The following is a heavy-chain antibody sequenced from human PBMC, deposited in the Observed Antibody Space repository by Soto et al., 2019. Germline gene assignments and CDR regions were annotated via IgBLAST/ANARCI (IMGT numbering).Heavy chain of an antibody. CDR3: ATPVDNPGGFDY. CDR2: IWYDGTHD. D-gene: IGHD1-1*01. V-gene: IGHV3-33*01. CDR1: GFTFRTFG. Sequence: QVRLVESGGGVVQPGRSLRLSCVASGFTFRTFGMHWVRQAPGKGLEWLAIIWYDGTHDSYADSVKGRFTISRDNSKKTLYLQMTSLRAEDTAVYYCATPVDNPGGFDYWGQGTLVTVSS. J-gene: IGHJ4*02.